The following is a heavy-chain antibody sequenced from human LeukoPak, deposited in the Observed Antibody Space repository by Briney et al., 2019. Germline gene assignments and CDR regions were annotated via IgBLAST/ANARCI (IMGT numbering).Heavy chain of an antibody. CDR1: GGSFSGYY. V-gene: IGHV4-34*01. J-gene: IGHJ4*02. D-gene: IGHD3-3*01. CDR2: INHSGST. CDR3: ARGPTYYDFWSGKGYYFDY. Sequence: SETLSLTCAVYGGSFSGYYWSWIRQPPGKGLEWIGEINHSGSTNYNPSLKSRVTISVDTSKNQFSLKLSSVTAADTAVYYCARGPTYYDFWSGKGYYFDYWGQGTLVTVSS.